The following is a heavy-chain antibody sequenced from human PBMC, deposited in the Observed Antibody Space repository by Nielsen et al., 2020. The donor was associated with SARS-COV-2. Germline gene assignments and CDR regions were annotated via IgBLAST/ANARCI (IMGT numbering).Heavy chain of an antibody. J-gene: IGHJ3*02. D-gene: IGHD2-15*01. CDR2: IYSGGST. CDR3: ARDLSKCSGGSCYRWDAFDI. V-gene: IGHV3-53*01. Sequence: VRQMPGKGLEWVSVIYSGGSTYYADSVKGRFTISRDNSKNTLYLQMNSLRAEDTAVYYCARDLSKCSGGSCYRWDAFDIWGQGTMVTVSS.